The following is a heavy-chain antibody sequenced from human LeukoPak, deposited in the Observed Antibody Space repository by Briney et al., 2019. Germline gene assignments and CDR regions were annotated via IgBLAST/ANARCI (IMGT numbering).Heavy chain of an antibody. Sequence: GGSLRLSCAVSGFTFSSYAMHWVRQAPGKGLEWVAVISYDGSNKYYADSVKGRFTISRDNSKNTLYLQMNSLRAEDTAVYYCARDRGDIVVVPAAVIRGNWGQGTLVTVSS. V-gene: IGHV3-30-3*01. J-gene: IGHJ4*02. CDR1: GFTFSSYA. D-gene: IGHD2-2*01. CDR3: ARDRGDIVVVPAAVIRGN. CDR2: ISYDGSNK.